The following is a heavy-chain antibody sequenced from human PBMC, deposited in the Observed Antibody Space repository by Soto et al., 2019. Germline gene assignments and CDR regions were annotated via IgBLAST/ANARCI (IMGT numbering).Heavy chain of an antibody. CDR3: ARDQVEYSSSYEDDYYYYGMDV. Sequence: SVKVSCKASGYTFTGYYMHWVRQAPGQGLEWMGWINPNSGGTNYAQKFQGWVTMTRDTSISTAYMELSRLRSDDTAVYYCARDQVEYSSSYEDDYYYYGMDVWGQGTTVTVSS. J-gene: IGHJ6*02. CDR1: GYTFTGYY. CDR2: INPNSGGT. V-gene: IGHV1-2*04. D-gene: IGHD6-6*01.